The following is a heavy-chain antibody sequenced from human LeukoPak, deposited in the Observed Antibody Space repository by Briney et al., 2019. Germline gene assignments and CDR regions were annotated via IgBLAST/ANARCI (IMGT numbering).Heavy chain of an antibody. D-gene: IGHD5-18*01. CDR3: ARDDSYGLAAWRGPFKD. CDR2: IYHSGST. J-gene: IGHJ4*02. V-gene: IGHV4-4*02. Sequence: SETLSLTCAVSGGSISSSNRWSWVRQPPGKGLEWIGEIYHSGSTNYNPSLKSRVTISVDKSKNQFSLKLSSVTAADTAVYYCARDDSYGLAAWRGPFKDWGQGTLVTVSS. CDR1: GGSISSSNR.